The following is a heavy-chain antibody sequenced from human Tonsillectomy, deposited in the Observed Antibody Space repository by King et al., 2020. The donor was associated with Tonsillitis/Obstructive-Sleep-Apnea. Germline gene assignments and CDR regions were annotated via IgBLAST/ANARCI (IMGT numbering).Heavy chain of an antibody. D-gene: IGHD1-26*01. J-gene: IGHJ3*02. CDR1: GFAFSSYW. CDR2: IKEDGREK. Sequence: DVQLVESGGGLVQPGGSLRLSCAASGFAFSSYWMSWVRQAPGKGLEWVANIKEDGREKYYVDSVKGRFTISRDNAKKSLYLQMNSLRVEDPAVYYCARVVKWRRLWPDAFDICGQGAMVTVSS. CDR3: ARVVKWRRLWPDAFDI. V-gene: IGHV3-7*03.